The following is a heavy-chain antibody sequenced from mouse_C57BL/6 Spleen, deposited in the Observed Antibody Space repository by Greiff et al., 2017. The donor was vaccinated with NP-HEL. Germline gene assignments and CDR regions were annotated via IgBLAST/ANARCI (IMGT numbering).Heavy chain of an antibody. CDR3: ARNDYGSSYDYAMDY. CDR2: IWTGGGT. J-gene: IGHJ4*01. Sequence: VHLVESGPGLVAPSQSLSITCTVSGFSLTSYAISWVRQPPGKGLEWLGVIWTGGGTNYNSALKSRLSISKDNSKSQVFLKMNSLQTDDTARYYCARNDYGSSYDYAMDYWGQGTSVTVSS. D-gene: IGHD1-1*01. CDR1: GFSLTSYA. V-gene: IGHV2-9-1*01.